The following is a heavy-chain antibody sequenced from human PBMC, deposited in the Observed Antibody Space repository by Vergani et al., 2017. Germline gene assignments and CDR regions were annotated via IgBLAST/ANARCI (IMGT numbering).Heavy chain of an antibody. Sequence: EVQLVESGGGLVKPGGSLRLSCAASGFTFSSYSMNWVRQAPGKGLEWVSSISSSISYIYYADSVKGRFTISRDNAKNSLYLQMNSLRAEDTAVYYCARASRGYSYGYVQYYWGQGTLVTVSS. CDR3: ARASRGYSYGYVQYY. V-gene: IGHV3-21*01. CDR1: GFTFSSYS. CDR2: ISSSISYI. D-gene: IGHD5-18*01. J-gene: IGHJ4*02.